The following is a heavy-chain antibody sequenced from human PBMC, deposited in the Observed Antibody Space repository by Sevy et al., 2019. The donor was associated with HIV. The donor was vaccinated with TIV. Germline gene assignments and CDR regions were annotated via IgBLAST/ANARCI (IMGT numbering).Heavy chain of an antibody. Sequence: GGSLRLSCAASGFTFSKYSMSWVRQPPGKGLEWVSTLSFGCGEINYADSVKGRFTISKDNSKSSVYLQMNNLRPEDKAGYYCAREGCTKPHDYWGQGTLVTVSS. CDR3: AREGCTKPHDY. V-gene: IGHV3-23*01. CDR2: LSFGCGEI. CDR1: GFTFSKYS. J-gene: IGHJ4*02. D-gene: IGHD2-8*01.